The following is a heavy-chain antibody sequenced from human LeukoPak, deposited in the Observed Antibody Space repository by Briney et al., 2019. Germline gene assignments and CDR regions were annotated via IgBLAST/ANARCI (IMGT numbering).Heavy chain of an antibody. Sequence: GGSLRLSCAASGFTFSSYGMHWVRQAPGKGLEWVAVIWYDGSNKYYADSVKGRFTISRDNSKNTLYLQMNSLRAEDTAVCYCARYFDWLLYLDYWGQGTLVTVSS. CDR3: ARYFDWLLYLDY. J-gene: IGHJ4*02. D-gene: IGHD3-9*01. CDR1: GFTFSSYG. CDR2: IWYDGSNK. V-gene: IGHV3-33*01.